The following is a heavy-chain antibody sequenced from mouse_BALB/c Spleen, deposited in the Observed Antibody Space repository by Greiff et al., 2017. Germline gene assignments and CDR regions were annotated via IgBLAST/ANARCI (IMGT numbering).Heavy chain of an antibody. Sequence: VQRVESGPGLVAPSQSLSITCTVSGFSLTSYDISWIRQPPGKGLEWLGVIWTGGGTNYNSAFMSRLSISKDNSKSQVFLKMNSLQTDDTAIYYCVRGTGTLAYWGQGTLVTVSA. CDR3: VRGTGTLAY. CDR2: IWTGGGT. V-gene: IGHV2-9-2*01. CDR1: GFSLTSYD. J-gene: IGHJ3*01. D-gene: IGHD4-1*01.